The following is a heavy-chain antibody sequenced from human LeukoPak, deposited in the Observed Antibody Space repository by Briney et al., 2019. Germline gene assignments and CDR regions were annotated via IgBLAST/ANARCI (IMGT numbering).Heavy chain of an antibody. CDR2: INTDGSST. D-gene: IGHD3-16*01. J-gene: IGHJ3*02. CDR1: GFTFSGYW. V-gene: IGHV3-74*01. Sequence: GGSLRLSCAASGFTFSGYWMHWVRQAPGKGLVWVSRINTDGSSTSYADSVKGRFTISRDNAKNTLYLQMNSLRAEDTAVYYCARDLLRYDPEDAFDIWGQGTMVTVSS. CDR3: ARDLLRYDPEDAFDI.